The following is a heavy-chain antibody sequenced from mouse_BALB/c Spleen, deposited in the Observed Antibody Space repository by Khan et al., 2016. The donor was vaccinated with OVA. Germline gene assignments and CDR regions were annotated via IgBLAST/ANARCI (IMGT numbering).Heavy chain of an antibody. Sequence: QVQLQQSGAELARPGASVKLSCKASGYTFTDYYINWVKQRTGQGLEWIGEISPGSGDTYYNERFTGKATLTAATSSSTAYMQLSSLTSEASAVYFCARRNYFGYTFAYWGQGTLVTVSA. CDR1: GYTFTDYY. D-gene: IGHD1-2*01. CDR2: ISPGSGDT. CDR3: ARRNYFGYTFAY. V-gene: IGHV1-77*01. J-gene: IGHJ3*01.